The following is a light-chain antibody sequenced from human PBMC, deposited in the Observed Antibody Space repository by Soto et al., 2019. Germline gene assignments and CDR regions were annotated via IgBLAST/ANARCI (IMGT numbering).Light chain of an antibody. V-gene: IGKV1D-12*01. CDR3: QQAHSFPLT. CDR1: QTINNW. J-gene: IGKJ4*01. Sequence: DIQMTQSPSSVSASVGDRVTIICRASQTINNWLAWYQQKPGKAPKLLIYAASNLQSGVPSRFSGSGYGTDFTLTISSLQPDDFATYYCQQAHSFPLTFGGGTKVGIK. CDR2: AAS.